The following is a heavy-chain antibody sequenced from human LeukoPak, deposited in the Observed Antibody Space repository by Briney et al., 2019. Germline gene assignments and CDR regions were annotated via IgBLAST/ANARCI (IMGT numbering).Heavy chain of an antibody. Sequence: PSETLTLTCSVSGGSISSYSWSWIRQPAGKGLEWIGRIYTSGGTNYNPSLKSRVTLSVDTSRNQFSLNLSSVTAADTAVYYCASDSYDSSGSDYWGQGTLVTVSS. J-gene: IGHJ4*02. CDR2: IYTSGGT. D-gene: IGHD3-22*01. CDR3: ASDSYDSSGSDY. CDR1: GGSISSYS. V-gene: IGHV4-4*07.